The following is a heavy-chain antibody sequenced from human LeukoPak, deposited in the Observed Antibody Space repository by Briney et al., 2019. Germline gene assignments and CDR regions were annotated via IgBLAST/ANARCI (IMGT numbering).Heavy chain of an antibody. CDR2: MNPNSGNT. CDR3: ARGGIAAAGRDAFDI. V-gene: IGHV1-8*03. Sequence: GASVKVSCKASGYTFTSYDINWVRQATGQGLEWMGWMNPNSGNTGYAQKFQGRVTITRNTSISTAYMELSSLRSEDTAVYYCARGGIAAAGRDAFDIWGQGTMVTVSS. D-gene: IGHD6-13*01. CDR1: GYTFTSYD. J-gene: IGHJ3*02.